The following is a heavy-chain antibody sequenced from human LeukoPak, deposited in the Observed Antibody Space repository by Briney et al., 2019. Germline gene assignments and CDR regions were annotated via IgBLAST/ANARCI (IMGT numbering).Heavy chain of an antibody. V-gene: IGHV4-34*01. J-gene: IGHJ4*02. CDR1: GGSFSGYY. D-gene: IGHD5-12*01. Sequence: SETLSLTCAVYGGSFSGYYWSWIRQPPGKGLEWIGEINHSGSTNYNPSLKSRVTISVDTSKNQFSLKLSSVTAADTAVYYCARGGGGYDSKYYFDYWGQGTLVTVPS. CDR2: INHSGST. CDR3: ARGGGGYDSKYYFDY.